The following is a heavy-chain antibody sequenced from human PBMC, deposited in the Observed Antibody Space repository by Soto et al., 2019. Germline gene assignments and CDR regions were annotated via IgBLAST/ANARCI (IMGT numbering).Heavy chain of an antibody. Sequence: AASVKVSCKASGYTLTSYGGSWVRQAPGQGLEWMGWISAYNGNTNYAQKLQGRVTMTTDTSTSTAYMELRSLRSDDTAVYYCARDTLWFGELAPENYYGMDVWGQGTTLTVSS. V-gene: IGHV1-18*01. J-gene: IGHJ6*02. CDR3: ARDTLWFGELAPENYYGMDV. CDR2: ISAYNGNT. CDR1: GYTLTSYG. D-gene: IGHD3-10*01.